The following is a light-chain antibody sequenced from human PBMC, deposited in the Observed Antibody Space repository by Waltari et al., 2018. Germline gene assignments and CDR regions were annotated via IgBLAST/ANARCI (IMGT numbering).Light chain of an antibody. CDR1: SGHSSNV. CDR3: ETGGHGTWV. CDR2: VNSDGSH. J-gene: IGLJ3*02. Sequence: QLVVTQSPSAPAPLGASVKLTCTLTSGHSSNVIAWLQQRPEKGPRYWMKVNSDGSHSKGDESPDRFSGSSSGAERYLTISSLQSDDEADYYCETGGHGTWVFGGGTKLTVL. V-gene: IGLV4-69*01.